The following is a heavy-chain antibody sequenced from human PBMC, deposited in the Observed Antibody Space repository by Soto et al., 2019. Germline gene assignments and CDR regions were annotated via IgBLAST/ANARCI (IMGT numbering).Heavy chain of an antibody. Sequence: GGSLGLCCAASGLTFSNAWMSWVRQAPGKGLEWVGRIKSKTDGGTTDYAAPVKGRFTISRDDSKNTLYLQMNSLKTEDTAVYYCTTEYNWNGWSDYWGQGTLVTVSS. CDR1: GLTFSNAW. V-gene: IGHV3-15*01. CDR3: TTEYNWNGWSDY. D-gene: IGHD1-20*01. CDR2: IKSKTDGGTT. J-gene: IGHJ4*02.